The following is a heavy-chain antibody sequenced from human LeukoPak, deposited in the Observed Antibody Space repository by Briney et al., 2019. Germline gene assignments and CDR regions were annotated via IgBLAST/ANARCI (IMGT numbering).Heavy chain of an antibody. Sequence: ASVKVSCKASGSTVSTYYMHWVREAPGQGLEWMGIINPSGGSTSYAQKFQGRVTMTRDMSTGTVYMELSSLRSEDTAVYYCARERLRRGGQQSLRNWFDPWGQGTLVTVSS. D-gene: IGHD6-13*01. CDR1: GSTVSTYY. CDR2: INPSGGST. J-gene: IGHJ5*02. CDR3: ARERLRRGGQQSLRNWFDP. V-gene: IGHV1-46*01.